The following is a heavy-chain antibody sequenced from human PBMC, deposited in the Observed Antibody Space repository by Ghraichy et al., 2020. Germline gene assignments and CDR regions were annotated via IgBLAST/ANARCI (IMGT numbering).Heavy chain of an antibody. D-gene: IGHD3-10*01. CDR1: GGSFSGYY. J-gene: IGHJ2*01. CDR3: ARGPSGAWYFDL. V-gene: IGHV4-34*01. CDR2: INHSGST. Sequence: SETLSLTCAVYGGSFSGYYWSWIRQPPGKGLEWIGEINHSGSTNYNPSLKSRVTISVDTSQNQFSLKLSSVTAADTAVYYCARGPSGAWYFDLWGRGTLVTVSS.